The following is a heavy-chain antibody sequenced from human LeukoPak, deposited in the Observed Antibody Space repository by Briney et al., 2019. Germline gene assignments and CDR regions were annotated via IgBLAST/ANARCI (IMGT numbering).Heavy chain of an antibody. Sequence: GESLKISCKGSGYSFTSYWIGWARQMPGKGLEWMGIIYPGDSDTRYSPSFQGQVTISADKSISTAYLQWSSLKASDTAMYYCARHGPHVAATHPFDYWGQGTLVTVSS. CDR1: GYSFTSYW. CDR3: ARHGPHVAATHPFDY. CDR2: IYPGDSDT. J-gene: IGHJ4*02. D-gene: IGHD2-15*01. V-gene: IGHV5-51*01.